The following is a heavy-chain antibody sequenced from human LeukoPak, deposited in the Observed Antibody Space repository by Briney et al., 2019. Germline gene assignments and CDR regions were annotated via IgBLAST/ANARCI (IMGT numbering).Heavy chain of an antibody. CDR3: VITLGDYNDF. J-gene: IGHJ4*02. V-gene: IGHV3-74*01. D-gene: IGHD3-22*01. CDR1: GITFSSYW. CDR2: INTQGTYT. Sequence: GGSLRLSCAVSGITFSSYWMHWVRQDPGRGLLWVSRINTQGTYTNYADSVKGRFTISRDNAKNTLYLQMSSLRADDTAVYYCVITLGDYNDFWGRETLVAASS.